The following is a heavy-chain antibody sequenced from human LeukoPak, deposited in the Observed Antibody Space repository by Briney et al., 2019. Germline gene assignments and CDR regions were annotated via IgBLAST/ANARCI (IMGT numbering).Heavy chain of an antibody. Sequence: SETLSLTCTVSGGSISSSSYYWGWIRQPPGKGLEWIGSIYYSGSTYYNPSLKSRVTISVDTSKNQFSLKLSSVTAADTAVNYCARRELEGSLGYWGQGTLVTVSS. V-gene: IGHV4-39*01. CDR2: IYYSGST. CDR3: ARRELEGSLGY. J-gene: IGHJ4*02. CDR1: GGSISSSSYY. D-gene: IGHD1-26*01.